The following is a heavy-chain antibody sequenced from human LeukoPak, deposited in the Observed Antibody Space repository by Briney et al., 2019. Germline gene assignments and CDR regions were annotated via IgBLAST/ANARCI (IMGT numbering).Heavy chain of an antibody. CDR3: AKVILASGTNY. CDR1: GFTFSTYA. J-gene: IGHJ4*02. Sequence: GGSLRLSCATSGFTFSTYAMSWVRQAPGKGLEWVSEISGSGGRTYYTDSVKGRFTISRDSAKNTLFLQINSLRAEDTAVYYCAKVILASGTNYWGQGTLVTVSS. V-gene: IGHV3-23*01. D-gene: IGHD2-8*01. CDR2: ISGSGGRT.